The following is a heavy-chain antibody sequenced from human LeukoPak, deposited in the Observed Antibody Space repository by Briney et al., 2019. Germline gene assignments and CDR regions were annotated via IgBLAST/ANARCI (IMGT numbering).Heavy chain of an antibody. V-gene: IGHV3-48*03. D-gene: IGHD6-13*01. Sequence: GGSLRLPCAASGFTFSSYEMNWVRQAPGKGLEWVSYISSSGSTKYYADSVKGRFTISRDNAKNSLYLQMNSLRAEDTAVYYCAGLSSWNYYYYAMDVWGQGTTVTVSS. CDR3: AGLSSWNYYYYAMDV. J-gene: IGHJ6*02. CDR2: ISSSGSTK. CDR1: GFTFSSYE.